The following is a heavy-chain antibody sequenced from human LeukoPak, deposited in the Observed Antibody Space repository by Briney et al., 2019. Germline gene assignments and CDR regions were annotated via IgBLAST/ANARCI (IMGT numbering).Heavy chain of an antibody. CDR1: GFTFSSYA. CDR3: ARDGTSPRIAVANYVRAYYYYMDV. CDR2: ISGSGGST. J-gene: IGHJ6*03. Sequence: GGSLRLSCAASGFTFSSYAMSWVRQAPGKGLEWVSTISGSGGSTYYADSVKGRFTISRDNSKNTLYLQMNSLRAEDTAVYYCARDGTSPRIAVANYVRAYYYYMDVWGKGTTVTISS. D-gene: IGHD6-19*01. V-gene: IGHV3-23*01.